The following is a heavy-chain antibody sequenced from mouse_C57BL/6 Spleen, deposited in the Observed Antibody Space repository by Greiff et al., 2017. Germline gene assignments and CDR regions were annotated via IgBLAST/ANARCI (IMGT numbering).Heavy chain of an antibody. CDR1: GFTFSSYA. CDR3: ARAGYYGSSPLAMDY. Sequence: EVNLVESGGGLVKPGGSLKLSCAASGFTFSSYAMSWVRQTPEKRLEWVATISDGGSYTYYPDNVKGRFTISRDNAKNNLYLQMSHLKSEDTAMYYCARAGYYGSSPLAMDYWGQGTSVTVSS. J-gene: IGHJ4*01. D-gene: IGHD1-1*01. V-gene: IGHV5-4*03. CDR2: ISDGGSYT.